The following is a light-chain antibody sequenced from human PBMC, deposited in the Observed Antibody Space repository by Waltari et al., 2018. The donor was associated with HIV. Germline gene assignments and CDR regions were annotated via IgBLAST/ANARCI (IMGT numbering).Light chain of an antibody. J-gene: IGKJ1*01. CDR1: QNVGTW. CDR3: HQYSNYLGS. CDR2: KAT. Sequence: DIHMSQSPPTLTASVGARVNITCRASQNVGTWLAWYQQKPGEAPKLLIHKATYVEDGGPSGFSGNTSGTEFALTIDSLHPDYVATFYCHQYSNYLGSFGQGTKLELK. V-gene: IGKV1-5*03.